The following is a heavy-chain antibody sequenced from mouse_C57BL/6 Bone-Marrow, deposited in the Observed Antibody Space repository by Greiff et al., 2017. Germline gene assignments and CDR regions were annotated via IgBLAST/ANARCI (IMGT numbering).Heavy chain of an antibody. CDR3: ARDRTGPFAY. Sequence: EVQLVESGGGLVKPGGSLKLSCAASGFTFSSYAMSWVRQTPEKRLEWVATISDGGSYTYYPDNVKGRFTISRDNAKNNLYLQMSHLKSEDTAMYYCARDRTGPFAYWGQGTLVTVSA. J-gene: IGHJ3*01. V-gene: IGHV5-4*01. D-gene: IGHD4-1*01. CDR2: ISDGGSYT. CDR1: GFTFSSYA.